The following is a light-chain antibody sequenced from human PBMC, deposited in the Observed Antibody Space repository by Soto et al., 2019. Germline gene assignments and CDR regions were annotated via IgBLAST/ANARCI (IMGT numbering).Light chain of an antibody. CDR1: QSVSSDF. J-gene: IGKJ4*01. CDR3: QQYSRSPPT. Sequence: EIGLTQSPGTLSLSPGERVTLSCRASQSVSSDFLAWYQQKPGQAPRLLISGASSRATGIPDRFSGIGSGTDFTLTISRLEPEDFALYYCQQYSRSPPTFGGGTKVEIK. CDR2: GAS. V-gene: IGKV3-20*01.